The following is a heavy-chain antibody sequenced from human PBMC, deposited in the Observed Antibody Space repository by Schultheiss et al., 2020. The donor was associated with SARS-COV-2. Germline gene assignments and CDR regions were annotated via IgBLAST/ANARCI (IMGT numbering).Heavy chain of an antibody. CDR2: INHSGST. CDR3: ARSSRVNYYYYYGMDV. Sequence: SETLSLTCAVSGGSISSGGYSWGWIRQPPGRALEWIGEINHSGSTNYNPSLKSRVTISVDTSKNQFSLKLSSVTAADTAVYYCARSSRVNYYYYYGMDVWGQGTTVTVSS. J-gene: IGHJ6*02. V-gene: IGHV4-39*07. CDR1: GGSISSGGYS. D-gene: IGHD6-6*01.